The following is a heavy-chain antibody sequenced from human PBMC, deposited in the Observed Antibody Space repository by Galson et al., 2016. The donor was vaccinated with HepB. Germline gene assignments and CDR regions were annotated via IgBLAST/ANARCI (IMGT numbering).Heavy chain of an antibody. CDR2: IDWDGDK. D-gene: IGHD6-6*01. J-gene: IGHJ4*02. CDR3: ARTPPYSSSYFFDY. CDR1: GFSLRTSGMC. V-gene: IGHV2-70*01. Sequence: PALVKPTQTLTLTCSFSGFSLRTSGMCVSWIRQPPGKALEWLALIDWDGDKYYNTALKTRLTISRDNSKNQVALTVTELDPVDTATYYCARTPPYSSSYFFDYWGEGTLVTVSS.